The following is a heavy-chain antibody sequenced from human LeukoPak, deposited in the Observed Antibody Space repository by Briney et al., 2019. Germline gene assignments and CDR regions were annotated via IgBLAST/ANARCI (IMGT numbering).Heavy chain of an antibody. D-gene: IGHD3-10*01. J-gene: IGHJ4*02. Sequence: SETLSLTCTVSGGSISSYYWSWIRQPPGKGLEWIGYIYYSGSTNYNPSLKSRVTISVDTSKNQFSLKLSSVTAADTAVNYCARGGLYYGSGSLYYFDYWGQGTLVTVSS. V-gene: IGHV4-59*01. CDR2: IYYSGST. CDR3: ARGGLYYGSGSLYYFDY. CDR1: GGSISSYY.